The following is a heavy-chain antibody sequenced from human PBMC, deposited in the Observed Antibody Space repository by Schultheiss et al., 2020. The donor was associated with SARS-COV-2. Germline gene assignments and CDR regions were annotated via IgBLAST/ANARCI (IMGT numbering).Heavy chain of an antibody. CDR3: ARDQELRYFDWLPYFDY. D-gene: IGHD3-9*01. CDR2: IWYDGSNK. Sequence: GGSLRLSCAASGFTFSSYGMHWVRQAPGKGLEWVAVIWYDGSNKYYADSVKGRFTISRDNSKNTLYLQMNSLRAEDTAVYYCARDQELRYFDWLPYFDYWGQGTLVTVSS. CDR1: GFTFSSYG. V-gene: IGHV3-33*01. J-gene: IGHJ4*02.